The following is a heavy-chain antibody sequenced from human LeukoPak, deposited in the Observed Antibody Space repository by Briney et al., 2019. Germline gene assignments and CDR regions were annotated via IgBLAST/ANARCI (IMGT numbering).Heavy chain of an antibody. V-gene: IGHV3-23*01. CDR3: AKGGLPAANYYYYMDV. CDR2: ISASGGRA. J-gene: IGHJ6*03. CDR1: GFPFSSYA. D-gene: IGHD2-2*01. Sequence: PGGSLSLSCAASGFPFSSYAMSWVRQAPGKGLEWVSGISASGGRADYADSVKGRCTISRDNSKSTLYLQMNSLTAEDTAVYYCAKGGLPAANYYYYMDVWGKGATVTVSS.